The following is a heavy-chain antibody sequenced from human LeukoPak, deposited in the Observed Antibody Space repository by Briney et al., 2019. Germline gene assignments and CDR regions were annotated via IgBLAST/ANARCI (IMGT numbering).Heavy chain of an antibody. CDR3: ARDGRSRGLSHVNFDY. Sequence: PGGSLRLSCAASGFPFSSYEMSWVRQAPGKGLEWVSYISSSGMTKYYAVSVKGRFTMSRDNAKNSLYLQLNSLRAEDTAVYYCARDGRSRGLSHVNFDYWGQGSLVTVSS. CDR1: GFPFSSYE. CDR2: ISSSGMTK. V-gene: IGHV3-48*03. D-gene: IGHD3-16*02. J-gene: IGHJ4*02.